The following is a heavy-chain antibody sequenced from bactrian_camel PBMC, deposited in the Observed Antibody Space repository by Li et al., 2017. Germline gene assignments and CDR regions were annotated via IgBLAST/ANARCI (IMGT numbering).Heavy chain of an antibody. CDR1: LYIYSSYC. CDR2: HYTGTATT. D-gene: IGHD6*01. Sequence: HVQLVESGGGSVQAGGSLRLSCEISLYIYSSYCMGWFRQAPGKEREAVAAHYTGTATTYVADSVKGRFTIIRDLTPNTIYLQLNSLKREDTAMYYCAAAPWYTGSCWQQNAYRYWGQGTQVTVS. CDR3: AAAPWYTGSCWQQNAYRY. V-gene: IGHV3S1*01. J-gene: IGHJ4*01.